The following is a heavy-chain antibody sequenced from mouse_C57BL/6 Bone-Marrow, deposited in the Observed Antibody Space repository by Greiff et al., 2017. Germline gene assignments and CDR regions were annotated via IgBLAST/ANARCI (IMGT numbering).Heavy chain of an antibody. Sequence: QVQLKQPGAELVKPGASVKLSCKASGYTFTSYWMHWVKQRPGQGLEWIGMIHPNSGSTNYNEKFKSKATLTVDKSSSTAYMQLSSLTSEDAAVYYCAIKGRRWYTWFAYWGQGTLVTVSA. J-gene: IGHJ3*01. CDR3: AIKGRRWYTWFAY. CDR1: GYTFTSYW. V-gene: IGHV1-64*01. CDR2: IHPNSGST. D-gene: IGHD2-1*01.